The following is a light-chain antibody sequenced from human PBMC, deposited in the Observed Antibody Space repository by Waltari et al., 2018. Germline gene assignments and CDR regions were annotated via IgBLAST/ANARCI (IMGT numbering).Light chain of an antibody. V-gene: IGKV4-1*01. CDR1: QSVLYSSNNKNY. J-gene: IGKJ1*01. Sequence: DIVMTQSPDSLAVSLGERATINCKSSQSVLYSSNNKNYLAWYQQKPGQPPKLIIYWGSTRESGLLDRFVGSRSGTDLTCTTSSLKAEDVALYCWQQYYHSRTFVQGTKVESK. CDR3: QQYYHSRT. CDR2: WGS.